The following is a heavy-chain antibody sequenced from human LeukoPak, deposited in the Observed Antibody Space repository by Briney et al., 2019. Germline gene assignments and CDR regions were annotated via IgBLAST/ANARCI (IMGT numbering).Heavy chain of an antibody. J-gene: IGHJ6*02. Sequence: MSSETLSLTCTVSGGSISSGTYYWNWIRQLPGKDLEWIGFIYYSGSTYYNPSLRSRVIISVDTSKNQFSLNLSSVTAADTAVYYCARGVAAAPAVRYGMDVRGQGTAVTVSS. CDR2: IYYSGST. D-gene: IGHD2-2*01. CDR3: ARGVAAAPAVRYGMDV. CDR1: GGSISSGTYY. V-gene: IGHV4-31*03.